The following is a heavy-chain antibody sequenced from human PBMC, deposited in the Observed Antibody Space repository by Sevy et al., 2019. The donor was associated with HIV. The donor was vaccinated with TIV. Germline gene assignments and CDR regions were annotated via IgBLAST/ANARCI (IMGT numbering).Heavy chain of an antibody. CDR1: GAAISSGGYY. D-gene: IGHD6-6*01. CDR3: ARVPVGSSPYYYAIDV. J-gene: IGHJ6*02. V-gene: IGHV4-31*01. CDR2: MYHSRVS. Sequence: SETLSLTCTVSGAAISSGGYYWTWIRQHPGKGLEWIGNMYHSRVSFYHPSLKGPVVMSVVTSKNQFSLNRASLTAPDTAVYYCARVPVGSSPYYYAIDVWGQGTSVTVSS.